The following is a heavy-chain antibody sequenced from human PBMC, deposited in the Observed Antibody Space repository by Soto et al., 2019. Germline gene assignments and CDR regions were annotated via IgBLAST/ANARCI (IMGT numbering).Heavy chain of an antibody. Sequence: SVKVSCKASGGAFSTYAIGWVRQAPVQGPEWMGGIIPMFDTPNYTQKFQGRVTISADKSTSTAYMELTSLRSEDTAMYYCATYYYDDSGYYLHYFDDWGQGTLVTVSS. CDR1: GGAFSTYA. D-gene: IGHD3-22*01. CDR2: IIPMFDTP. J-gene: IGHJ4*02. V-gene: IGHV1-69*06. CDR3: ATYYYDDSGYYLHYFDD.